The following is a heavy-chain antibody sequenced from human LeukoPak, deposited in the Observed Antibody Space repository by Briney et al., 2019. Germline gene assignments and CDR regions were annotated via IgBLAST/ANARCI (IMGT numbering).Heavy chain of an antibody. CDR2: ISGDGGST. D-gene: IGHD2-15*01. CDR3: AKESLGYCSGGSCYGAFDI. Sequence: PGGSLRLSCAASGFTFDDYAMHWVRQAPGKGLEWVSLISGDGGSTYYADSVKGRFTISRDNSKNSLYLQMNSLRTEDIALYYCAKESLGYCSGGSCYGAFDIWGQGTMVTVSS. J-gene: IGHJ3*02. CDR1: GFTFDDYA. V-gene: IGHV3-43*02.